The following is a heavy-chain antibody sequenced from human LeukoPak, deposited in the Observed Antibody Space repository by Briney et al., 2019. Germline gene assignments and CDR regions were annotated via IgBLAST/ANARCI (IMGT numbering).Heavy chain of an antibody. Sequence: GRSLRLSCAASGFTFDDYAMHWVRHAPGKGLEWVSGISWNSGSIGYADSVKGRFTISRDNAKNSLYLQMNSLRAEDTALYYCAKDTYYDFWSGYPDYWGQGTLVTVSS. V-gene: IGHV3-9*01. D-gene: IGHD3-3*01. CDR1: GFTFDDYA. J-gene: IGHJ4*02. CDR3: AKDTYYDFWSGYPDY. CDR2: ISWNSGSI.